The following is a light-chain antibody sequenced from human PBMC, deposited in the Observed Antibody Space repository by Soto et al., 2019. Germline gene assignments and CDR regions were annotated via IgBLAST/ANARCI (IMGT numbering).Light chain of an antibody. CDR1: QSVSSNY. CDR3: QQYNTFPRT. Sequence: ENVLTQSPGTLSLSPGERATLSCRASQSVSSNYLAWYQQKPGQAPRLLIYGASSRATGIPARFSGSGSGTDFTLTISRLEPEDFAVYYCQQYNTFPRTFGQGTKAEIK. CDR2: GAS. J-gene: IGKJ1*01. V-gene: IGKV3-20*01.